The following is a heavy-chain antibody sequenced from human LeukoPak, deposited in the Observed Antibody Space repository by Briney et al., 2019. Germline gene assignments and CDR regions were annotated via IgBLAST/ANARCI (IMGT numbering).Heavy chain of an antibody. Sequence: GSSVKVSCKASGGTFSSYAISWVRQAPGQGLEWMGGIIPIFGTANYAQKFQGRVTVTADKSTSTAYMELSSLRSEDTAVYYCASYDSSGYYTDYFDYWGQGTLVTVSS. D-gene: IGHD3-22*01. V-gene: IGHV1-69*06. CDR3: ASYDSSGYYTDYFDY. CDR1: GGTFSSYA. CDR2: IIPIFGTA. J-gene: IGHJ4*02.